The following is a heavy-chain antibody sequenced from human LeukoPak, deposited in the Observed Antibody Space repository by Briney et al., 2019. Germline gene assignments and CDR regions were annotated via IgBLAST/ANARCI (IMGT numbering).Heavy chain of an antibody. Sequence: GGSLRLSCAASGXTVSDNYMGWVRQAPGKGLKGLAWVSVIYSGGNTYYADSVKGRFIISRDNSKNTLYLQMNSLRAEDTAVYYCARVASDSRGWYHFDYWGQGTLVTVSS. V-gene: IGHV3-53*01. CDR3: ARVASDSRGWYHFDY. J-gene: IGHJ4*02. D-gene: IGHD6-19*01. CDR2: IYSGGNT. CDR1: GXTVSDNY.